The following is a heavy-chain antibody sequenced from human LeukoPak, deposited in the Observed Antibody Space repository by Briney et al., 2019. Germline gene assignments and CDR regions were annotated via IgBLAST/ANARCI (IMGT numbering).Heavy chain of an antibody. CDR3: ARVRGYSGYRSYYYGMDV. Sequence: PGGSLRLSCAASGFTFTNYRMTWVRQAPGKGLEWVSSISSTSGYIFYADSVQGRFTISRDNAKSSLYLQMNSLRAADTAVYYCARVRGYSGYRSYYYGMDVWGQGTTVTVSS. CDR2: ISSTSGYI. J-gene: IGHJ6*02. D-gene: IGHD5-12*01. CDR1: GFTFTNYR. V-gene: IGHV3-21*01.